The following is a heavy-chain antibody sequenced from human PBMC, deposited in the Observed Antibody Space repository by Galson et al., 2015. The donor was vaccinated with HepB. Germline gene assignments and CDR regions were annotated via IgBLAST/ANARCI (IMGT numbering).Heavy chain of an antibody. Sequence: SLRLSCAASGFTASSNYMSWVRQAPRKGLEWVSVIYSGGSTYYADSVKGRFTISRDNSKNTLYLQMNSLRAEDTAVYYCARVGPDSSGYYYGTSGAFDIWGQGTMVTVSS. CDR1: GFTASSNY. V-gene: IGHV3-66*01. CDR2: IYSGGST. CDR3: ARVGPDSSGYYYGTSGAFDI. J-gene: IGHJ3*02. D-gene: IGHD3-22*01.